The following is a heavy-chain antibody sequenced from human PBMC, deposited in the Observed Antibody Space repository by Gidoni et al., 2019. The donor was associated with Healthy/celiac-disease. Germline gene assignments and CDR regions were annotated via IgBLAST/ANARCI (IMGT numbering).Heavy chain of an antibody. CDR1: GFTFSSSA. J-gene: IGHJ6*02. Sequence: EVQLLESVGGLVQPGGSLRLSCAASGFTFSSSAMSWVRQAPGKGLEWVSAISGSGGSTYYADSVKGRFTISRDNSKNTLYLQMNSLRAEDTAVYYCAKGIHYGDYPEAYYYYGMDVWGQGTTVTVSS. CDR3: AKGIHYGDYPEAYYYYGMDV. D-gene: IGHD4-17*01. V-gene: IGHV3-23*01. CDR2: ISGSGGST.